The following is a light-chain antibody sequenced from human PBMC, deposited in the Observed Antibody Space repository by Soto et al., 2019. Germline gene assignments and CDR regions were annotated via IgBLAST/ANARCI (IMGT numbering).Light chain of an antibody. CDR1: QSVAGD. V-gene: IGKV3-15*01. CDR3: QQFNKWPPL. J-gene: IGKJ2*01. Sequence: EIVMTKSPGTVSAPPGERATLSCRASQSVAGDLAWYQQKPGQPPRLLIYGSSARANGFPAKFSGSRSGTEFTVTIISLQSEEFAVYYCQQFNKWPPLFAQGTKLEI. CDR2: GSS.